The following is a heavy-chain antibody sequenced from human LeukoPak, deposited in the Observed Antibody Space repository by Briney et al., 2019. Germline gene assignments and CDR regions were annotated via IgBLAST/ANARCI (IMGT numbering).Heavy chain of an antibody. Sequence: SETLSLTCTVSGGSISSSSYYWGWIRQPPGKGLEWIGSIYYNGSTYYNPSLKSRVTISVDTSKNQFSLKLSSVTAADTAVYFCARDALPYYDSSGYYKTHDAFDIWGQGTMVSVSS. J-gene: IGHJ3*02. D-gene: IGHD3-22*01. CDR2: IYYNGST. V-gene: IGHV4-39*07. CDR1: GGSISSSSYY. CDR3: ARDALPYYDSSGYYKTHDAFDI.